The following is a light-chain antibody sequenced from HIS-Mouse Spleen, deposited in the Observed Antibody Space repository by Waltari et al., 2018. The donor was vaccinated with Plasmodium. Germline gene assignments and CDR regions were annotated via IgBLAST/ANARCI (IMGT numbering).Light chain of an antibody. CDR1: SSDVGGSTY. J-gene: IGLJ2*01. Sequence: QSALTQPASVSASPGQSTTISCTGTSSDVGGSTYVSWYQQHPGNAPKLMIYDVSNRPSGVSNRFSGSKSGNTASLTISGLQAEDEADYYCSSYTSSSTVVFGGGTKLTVL. V-gene: IGLV2-14*03. CDR3: SSYTSSSTVV. CDR2: DVS.